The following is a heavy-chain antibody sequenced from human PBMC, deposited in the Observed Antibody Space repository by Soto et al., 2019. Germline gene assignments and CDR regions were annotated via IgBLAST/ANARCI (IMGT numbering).Heavy chain of an antibody. Sequence: WVSLRLSCAACACSFSGPPMHSVRQAPGKGLEWVGCIRSKTNSYATAYAASVKGRFTICRYDSKNTAYLQMNRLKTEDTAVYNCTRAGMGYCRRRTMVTAAS. CDR3: TRAGMGY. CDR1: ACSFSGPP. CDR2: IRSKTNSYAT. J-gene: IGHJ4*02. D-gene: IGHD6-19*01. V-gene: IGHV3-73*01.